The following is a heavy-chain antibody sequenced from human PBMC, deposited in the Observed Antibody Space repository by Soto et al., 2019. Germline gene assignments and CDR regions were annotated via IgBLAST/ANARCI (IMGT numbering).Heavy chain of an antibody. J-gene: IGHJ3*02. CDR1: GSTFSSYA. CDR3: ARDSRATGAGAFDI. Sequence: QVQLVESGGGVVQPGRSLRLSCAASGSTFSSYAMHWVRQAPGKGLEWVAVISYDGSNIYYADSVKGRFTISRDNSKNPLYLQMNSLRAEDTAAHYWARDSRATGAGAFDIWGLGTMVTVSS. CDR2: ISYDGSNI. V-gene: IGHV3-30-3*01. D-gene: IGHD1-26*01.